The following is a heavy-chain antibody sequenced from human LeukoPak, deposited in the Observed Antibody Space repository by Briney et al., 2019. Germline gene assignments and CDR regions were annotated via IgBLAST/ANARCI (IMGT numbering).Heavy chain of an antibody. CDR2: IYYSGST. Sequence: SETLSLTCTVSGGSISSGGYCWSWIRQHPGKGLEWIGYIYYSGSTYYNPSLKSRVTISVDTSKNQFSLKLSSVTAADTAVYYCARDGRGDGGSYRDSCFDYWGQGTLVTVSS. CDR3: ARDGRGDGGSYRDSCFDY. V-gene: IGHV4-31*03. CDR1: GGSISSGGYC. D-gene: IGHD1-26*01. J-gene: IGHJ4*02.